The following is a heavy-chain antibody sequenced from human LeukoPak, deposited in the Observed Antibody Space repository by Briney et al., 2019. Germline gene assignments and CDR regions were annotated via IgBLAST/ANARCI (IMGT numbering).Heavy chain of an antibody. CDR3: ARDTLHTAHFDN. D-gene: IGHD5-18*01. Sequence: GGFLRLSCAASGFTFSSYTMNWVRQAPGKGLQWVSTVSASSDVHYSDSVKGRFTISRDNARNSLYLQMNSLRDEDTAVYYCARDTLHTAHFDNWGHGTLGTLSS. J-gene: IGHJ4*01. CDR2: VSASSDV. CDR1: GFTFSSYT. V-gene: IGHV3-48*02.